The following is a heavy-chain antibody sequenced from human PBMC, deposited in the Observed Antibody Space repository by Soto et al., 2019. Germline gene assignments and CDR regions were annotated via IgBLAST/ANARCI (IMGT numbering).Heavy chain of an antibody. CDR3: AHRTTAVTWCVDP. Sequence: QITLKESGPTLVKPTQTLTLTCTFSGFSLTTSGVGVGWIRQPPGKALEWLVLIYWDDDKRYSPSLKSRLTINQGTSKNQLVLIMTNMDPADAATYLGAHRTTAVTWCVDPWGQGTLVTVSS. V-gene: IGHV2-5*02. CDR1: GFSLTTSGVG. J-gene: IGHJ5*02. D-gene: IGHD2-8*01. CDR2: IYWDDDK.